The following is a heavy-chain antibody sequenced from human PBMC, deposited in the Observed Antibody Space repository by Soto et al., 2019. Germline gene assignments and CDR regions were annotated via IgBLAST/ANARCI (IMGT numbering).Heavy chain of an antibody. CDR1: GGTFSSYA. CDR3: ARSPPRGVTTGRWFDP. CDR2: IIPIFGTA. D-gene: IGHD4-17*01. Sequence: QVQLVQSGAEVKKPGSSVKVSCKASGGTFSSYAISWVRQAPGQGLEWMGGIIPIFGTANYAQKFQGRVTISADESTSTAYMELSRLRSEDTAVYYCARSPPRGVTTGRWFDPWGQGTLVTVSS. V-gene: IGHV1-69*01. J-gene: IGHJ5*02.